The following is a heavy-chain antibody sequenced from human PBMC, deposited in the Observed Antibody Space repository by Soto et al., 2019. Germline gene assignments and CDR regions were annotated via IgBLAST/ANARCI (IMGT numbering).Heavy chain of an antibody. J-gene: IGHJ5*02. CDR2: KKQDGSEK. CDR1: TFSFSSYW. Sequence: EVQLVESGGGLVQPGGSLRLSCAASTFSFSSYWMSWVRQAPGKGREGGAKKKQDGSEKYYVDSVRGRFTISRDNAKNSLYLQMNSLRAEDTAVYYCARAPTSYCSSSSCYASRFDPWGQGTLVTVSS. CDR3: ARAPTSYCSSSSCYASRFDP. D-gene: IGHD2-2*01. V-gene: IGHV3-7*01.